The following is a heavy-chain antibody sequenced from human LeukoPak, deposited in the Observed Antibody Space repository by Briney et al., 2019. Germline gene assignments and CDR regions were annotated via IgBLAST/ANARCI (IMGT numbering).Heavy chain of an antibody. D-gene: IGHD2-21*02. CDR1: GGSISSYY. CDR3: ARNAVAYCGGDCPNWFDP. V-gene: IGHV4-59*12. J-gene: IGHJ5*02. CDR2: IYYSGST. Sequence: SETLSLTCTVSGGSISSYYWSWIRQPPGKGLEWIGYIYYSGSTNYNPSLKSRVTISVDTSENQFSLKLSSVTAADTAVYYCARNAVAYCGGDCPNWFDPWGQGTLVTVSS.